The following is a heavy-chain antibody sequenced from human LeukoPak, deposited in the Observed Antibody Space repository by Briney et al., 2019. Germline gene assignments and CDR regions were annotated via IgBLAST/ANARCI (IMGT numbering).Heavy chain of an antibody. CDR2: IYYSGST. CDR1: GGSISSYY. D-gene: IGHD3-22*01. J-gene: IGHJ3*02. Sequence: SETLSLTCTVSGGSISSYYWSWIRQPPGKGLEWIGYIYYSGSTNYNPSLKSRVTISVDTSKNQFSLKLSSVTAADTAVYYCASPGGYHLNDASDIWGQGTMVTVSS. CDR3: ASPGGYHLNDASDI. V-gene: IGHV4-59*01.